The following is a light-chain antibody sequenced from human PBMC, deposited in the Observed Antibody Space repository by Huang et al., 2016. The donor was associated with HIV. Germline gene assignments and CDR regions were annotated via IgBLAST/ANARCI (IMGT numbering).Light chain of an antibody. CDR1: QGITNY. CDR3: QQYDVYPIT. Sequence: DIQMTQSPSSLSASIGDRVTITCRASQGITNYLAWFQQKAGKAHKPLIYGSSSLQSEVPSKFRGSGSGTYFTLTISNLQPEDFATYYCQQYDVYPITFGQRTRQEIK. J-gene: IGKJ5*01. V-gene: IGKV1-16*02. CDR2: GSS.